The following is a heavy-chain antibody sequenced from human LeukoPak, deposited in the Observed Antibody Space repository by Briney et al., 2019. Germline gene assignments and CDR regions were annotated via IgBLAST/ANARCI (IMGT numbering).Heavy chain of an antibody. V-gene: IGHV3-74*01. Sequence: PGGSLRLSCAASGFTFSSYWMHWVRQAPGKGLVWVSRINSDGSSTSYADSVKGRFTISRDNAKNTLYLQMNSLRAEDTALYHCARWSGYPPYYYGMDVWGQGTTVTVSS. D-gene: IGHD3-3*01. CDR3: ARWSGYPPYYYGMDV. CDR1: GFTFSSYW. J-gene: IGHJ6*02. CDR2: INSDGSST.